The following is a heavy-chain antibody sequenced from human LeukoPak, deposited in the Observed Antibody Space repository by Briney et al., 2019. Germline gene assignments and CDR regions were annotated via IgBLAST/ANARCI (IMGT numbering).Heavy chain of an antibody. D-gene: IGHD2/OR15-2a*01. J-gene: IGHJ5*02. CDR1: GGSFSGYY. Sequence: PSETLSLTCAVYGGSFSGYYWSWIRQPPGKGLEWIGEINHSGSTNYNPSLKSRVTISVDTSKNQFSLKLSSVTAADTAVYYCAREFLSVVNWFDPWGQGTLVTVSS. V-gene: IGHV4-34*01. CDR2: INHSGST. CDR3: AREFLSVVNWFDP.